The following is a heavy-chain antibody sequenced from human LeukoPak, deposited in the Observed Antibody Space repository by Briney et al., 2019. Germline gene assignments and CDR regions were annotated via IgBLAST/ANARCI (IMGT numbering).Heavy chain of an antibody. V-gene: IGHV3-30*19. CDR2: IWYDGSNK. D-gene: IGHD1-26*01. CDR1: GFTFSSYG. J-gene: IGHJ4*02. Sequence: GGSLRLSCAASGFTFSSYGMHWVRQAPGKGLEWVAVIWYDGSNKYYADSVKGRFTISRDNSKNTLYLQMNSLRAEDTAVYYCARDPSGGSYWGGFDYWGQGTLVTVSS. CDR3: ARDPSGGSYWGGFDY.